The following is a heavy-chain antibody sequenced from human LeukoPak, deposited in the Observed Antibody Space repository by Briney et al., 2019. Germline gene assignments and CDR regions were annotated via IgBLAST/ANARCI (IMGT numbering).Heavy chain of an antibody. CDR3: ARDRYCSGGSCYSDAFDI. CDR2: ISSSSSTI. J-gene: IGHJ3*02. D-gene: IGHD2-15*01. CDR1: GFTFSSYA. Sequence: GGSLRLSCAASGFTFSSYAMSWVRQAPGKGLEWVSYISSSSSTIYYADSVKGRFTISRDNAKNSLYLQMNSLRAEDTAVYYCARDRYCSGGSCYSDAFDIWGQGTMVTVSS. V-gene: IGHV3-48*01.